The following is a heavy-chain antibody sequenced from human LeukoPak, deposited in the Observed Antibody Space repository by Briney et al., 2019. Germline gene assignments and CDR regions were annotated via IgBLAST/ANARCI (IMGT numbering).Heavy chain of an antibody. V-gene: IGHV3-7*01. J-gene: IGHJ6*03. CDR1: GFTFSSYW. D-gene: IGHD3-10*01. CDR2: IKQDGSEK. Sequence: GGSLRLSCAASGFTFSSYWMSWVRQAPGKGLEWVANIKQDGSEKYYVDSVKGRFTISRDNAKNSLYLQMNSLRAEDTAVYYCARAGAPFAYYYYMDVWGKGTTVTVSS. CDR3: ARAGAPFAYYYYMDV.